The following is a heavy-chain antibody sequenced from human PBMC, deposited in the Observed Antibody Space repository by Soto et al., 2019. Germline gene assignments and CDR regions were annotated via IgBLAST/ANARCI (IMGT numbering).Heavy chain of an antibody. CDR3: ARGSGITGTIYY. J-gene: IGHJ4*02. V-gene: IGHV4-59*01. CDR1: GGSISSYY. D-gene: IGHD1-20*01. Sequence: SETLSLTCNVSGGSISSYYWTWIRQPPGKGLEWIGYISSSGTTNYNPSLKSRVTLSVATSKNQFSLNLSSSTAADTAVYYCARGSGITGTIYYWGQGTLVTVS. CDR2: ISSSGTT.